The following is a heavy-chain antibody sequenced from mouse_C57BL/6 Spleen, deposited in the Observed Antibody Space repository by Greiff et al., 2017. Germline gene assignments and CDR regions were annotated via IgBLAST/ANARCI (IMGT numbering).Heavy chain of an antibody. Sequence: EVKLQESGGGLVKPGGSLKLSCAASGFTFSSYAMSWVRQTPEKRLEWVATISDGGSYTYYPDNVKGRFTISRDNAKNNLYLQMSHLKSEDTAMYYCARDRGRYFDYWGQGTTLTVSS. V-gene: IGHV5-4*01. J-gene: IGHJ2*01. CDR3: ARDRGRYFDY. CDR1: GFTFSSYA. CDR2: ISDGGSYT. D-gene: IGHD3-3*01.